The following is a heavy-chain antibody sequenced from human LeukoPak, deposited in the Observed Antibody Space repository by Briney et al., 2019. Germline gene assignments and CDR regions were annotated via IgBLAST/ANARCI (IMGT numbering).Heavy chain of an antibody. CDR1: GYTFTSYG. D-gene: IGHD3-22*01. Sequence: ASVTVSCTPSGYTFTSYGISWVRQAPGQGLEWMGWISAYNGNTNYAQKLQGRVTMTTDTSTSTAYMELRSLRSDDTAVYYCARDGKYYYDSSGYYEPFDYWGQGTLVTVSS. CDR2: ISAYNGNT. V-gene: IGHV1-18*01. CDR3: ARDGKYYYDSSGYYEPFDY. J-gene: IGHJ4*02.